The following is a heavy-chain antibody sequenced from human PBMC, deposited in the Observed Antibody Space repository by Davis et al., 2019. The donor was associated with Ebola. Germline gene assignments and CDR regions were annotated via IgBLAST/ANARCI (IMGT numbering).Heavy chain of an antibody. Sequence: AASVKVSCKASGYIFTTYAIHWVRQAPGQRLEWMGWINAGNGDTKSSQKFQGRVTITRDTSASTAYMELTSLRSEDTAVYYCARGYDSSGYPPDDYWGQGTLVTVSS. V-gene: IGHV1-3*01. CDR1: GYIFTTYA. CDR2: INAGNGDT. J-gene: IGHJ4*02. CDR3: ARGYDSSGYPPDDY. D-gene: IGHD3-22*01.